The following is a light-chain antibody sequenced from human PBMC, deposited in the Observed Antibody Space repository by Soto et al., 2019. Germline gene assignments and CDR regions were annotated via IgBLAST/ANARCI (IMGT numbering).Light chain of an antibody. J-gene: IGKJ1*01. CDR3: QQRSNWPPVT. V-gene: IGKV3-11*01. CDR2: DAS. Sequence: EIVLTNSPATLSLSLWEIATLSCRASQSVSSYLAWYQQKPGQAPRLLIYDASNRATGIPARSSGSGSGTDFTLTISSLEPEDFAVYYCQQRSNWPPVTFGQGTKVDIK. CDR1: QSVSSY.